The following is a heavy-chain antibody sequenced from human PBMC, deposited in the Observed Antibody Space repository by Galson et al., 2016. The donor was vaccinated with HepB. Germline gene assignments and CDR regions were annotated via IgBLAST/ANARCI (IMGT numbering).Heavy chain of an antibody. V-gene: IGHV3-23*01. CDR3: AKGIRAGNNKPPTDIAVVVPAKGGPPKDAFHS. CDR2: LSGSGGST. Sequence: SLRLSCAGSGFSFSFYALNWVRQAPGRGLEWVSGLSGSGGSTYYADSVKGRFSISRDNSKNTLYLHMDSLRAEDTAVYYCAKGIRAGNNKPPTDIAVVVPAKGGPPKDAFHSWGQGTMVTVSS. CDR1: GFSFSFYA. J-gene: IGHJ3*02. D-gene: IGHD2-15*01.